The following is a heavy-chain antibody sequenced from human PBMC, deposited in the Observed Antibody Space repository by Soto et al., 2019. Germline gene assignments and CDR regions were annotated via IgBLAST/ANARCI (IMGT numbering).Heavy chain of an antibody. V-gene: IGHV1-69*02. CDR1: GGSFSKYS. Sequence: QVPLVQSGAEVKKPGSSVKVSCKASGGSFSKYSISWIRQAPGQGLEWMGRIIPYLGVISYAQKFKGRVTISADEFTGTGHMELNSLGSEDTATYFCASGSGPDVDYWGQGALITVS. J-gene: IGHJ4*02. CDR3: ASGSGPDVDY. D-gene: IGHD3-3*01. CDR2: IIPYLGVI.